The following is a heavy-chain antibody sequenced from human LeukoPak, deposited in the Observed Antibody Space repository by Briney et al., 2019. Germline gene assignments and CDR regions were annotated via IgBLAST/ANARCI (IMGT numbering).Heavy chain of an antibody. Sequence: SETLSLTCTVSGGSISSSSYYWGWIRQPPGKGLEWIGSIYYSGSTYYNPSLKSRVTISVDTSKNQFSLKLSSVTAADTAVYYCASAAQTLGYCSGGSCYSSRPFDYWGREPWSPSPQ. CDR1: GGSISSSSYY. CDR3: ASAAQTLGYCSGGSCYSSRPFDY. J-gene: IGHJ4*02. V-gene: IGHV4-39*01. CDR2: IYYSGST. D-gene: IGHD2-15*01.